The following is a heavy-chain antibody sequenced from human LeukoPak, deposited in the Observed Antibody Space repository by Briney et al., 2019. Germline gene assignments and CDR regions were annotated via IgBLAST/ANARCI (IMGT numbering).Heavy chain of an antibody. Sequence: ASVKVSCKASGYTFTSYDINWVRQATGQGLEWMGWMNPNSGNTGYAQKFQGRVTMTRNTSISTAYMELSSLRSEDTAVYYCARGGLSRDWFDSWGQGTLVAVSS. D-gene: IGHD3-16*01. CDR3: ARGGLSRDWFDS. CDR1: GYTFTSYD. V-gene: IGHV1-8*01. J-gene: IGHJ5*01. CDR2: MNPNSGNT.